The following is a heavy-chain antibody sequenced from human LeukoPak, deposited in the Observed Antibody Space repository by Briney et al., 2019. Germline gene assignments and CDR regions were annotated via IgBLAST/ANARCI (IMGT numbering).Heavy chain of an antibody. V-gene: IGHV1-69*13. J-gene: IGHJ5*02. Sequence: GAPLKVSRTPSVGTFSSYAISWVRQAPGQGLEWRGGILPIFGIANYAQRTQGRVTITADESTSTAYMALSSLRSGDTAVYYCARVGRITIFGVDLKNWFDPWGEGTLVTVSS. CDR2: ILPIFGIA. CDR3: ARVGRITIFGVDLKNWFDP. CDR1: VGTFSSYA. D-gene: IGHD3-3*01.